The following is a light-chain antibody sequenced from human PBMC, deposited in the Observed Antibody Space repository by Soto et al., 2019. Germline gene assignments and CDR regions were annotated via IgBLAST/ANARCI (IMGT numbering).Light chain of an antibody. CDR3: QQYNNWTPYT. CDR2: GAS. V-gene: IGKV3-15*01. J-gene: IGKJ2*01. CDR1: QSVSSN. Sequence: EIVMTQSPATLSVSPGERATLSCRASQSVSSNLAWYPQKPGQAPRLLIYGASTRATGIPARFSGSGSGTEFTLTISSLQSEDFALYYCQQYNNWTPYTFGQGTKLEIK.